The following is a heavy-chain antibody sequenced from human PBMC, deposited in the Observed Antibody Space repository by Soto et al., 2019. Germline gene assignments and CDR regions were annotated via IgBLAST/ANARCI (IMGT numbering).Heavy chain of an antibody. CDR1: GFTFTNYA. Sequence: EVQLLESGGGLVQPGGSLRLSCAASGFTFTNYAMRWVRQAPGKGLEWISTIGGSDGGTYYADSVKGRFTISKDNSKNTLYLQMNNLRAEDTAIYYCARRGSDYSYFDYWGQGTLVTVSS. CDR2: IGGSDGGT. D-gene: IGHD3-16*01. CDR3: ARRGSDYSYFDY. J-gene: IGHJ4*02. V-gene: IGHV3-23*01.